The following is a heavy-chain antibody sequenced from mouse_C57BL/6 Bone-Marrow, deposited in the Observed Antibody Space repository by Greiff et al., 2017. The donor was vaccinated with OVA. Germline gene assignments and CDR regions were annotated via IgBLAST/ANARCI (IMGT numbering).Heavy chain of an antibody. CDR3: ARQGITTVAY. D-gene: IGHD1-1*01. V-gene: IGHV5-6*02. J-gene: IGHJ3*01. CDR1: GFTFSSYG. Sequence: DVMLVESGGDLVKPGGSLKLSCAASGFTFSSYGMSWVRQTPDKRLEWVATISSGGSYTYYPDSVKGRFTISRDNAKNTLYLQMSSLKSEDTAMYYCARQGITTVAYWGQGTLVTVSA. CDR2: ISSGGSYT.